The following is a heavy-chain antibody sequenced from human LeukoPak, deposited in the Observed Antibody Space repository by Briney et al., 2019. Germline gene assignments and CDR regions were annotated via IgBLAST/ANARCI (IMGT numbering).Heavy chain of an antibody. D-gene: IGHD3-9*01. CDR1: GYTFNNYG. J-gene: IGHJ4*02. CDR3: ARDLFDVLTGYYKNPSVY. V-gene: IGHV1-18*01. CDR2: ISAYNANT. Sequence: ASVKVSCEASGYTFNNYGISWVRQAPGQGLEWMGWISAYNANTDYAQKVQGRVSMTTETSTSTAYLELGSLGSDDTAVYYCARDLFDVLTGYYKNPSVYWGQGTLVTVSS.